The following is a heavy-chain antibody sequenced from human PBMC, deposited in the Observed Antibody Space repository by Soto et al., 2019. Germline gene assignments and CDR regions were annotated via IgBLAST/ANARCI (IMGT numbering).Heavy chain of an antibody. CDR3: VKDMHYDILTGYYNDAFDI. J-gene: IGHJ3*02. D-gene: IGHD3-9*01. Sequence: AGGSLRHSCAASGFTFSSYAMSWVRQAPGKGLEWVSAISGSGGSTYYADSVKGRFTISRDNSKNTLYLQMNSLRAEDTAVYYCVKDMHYDILTGYYNDAFDIWGQGTMVTVSS. CDR2: ISGSGGST. CDR1: GFTFSSYA. V-gene: IGHV3-23*01.